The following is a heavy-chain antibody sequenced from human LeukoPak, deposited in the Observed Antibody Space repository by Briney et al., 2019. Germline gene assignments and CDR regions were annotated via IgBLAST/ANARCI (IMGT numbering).Heavy chain of an antibody. CDR2: IHPSGTST. J-gene: IGHJ4*02. CDR3: ARERQGGYFDY. D-gene: IGHD1-26*01. V-gene: IGHV1-46*01. Sequence: ASVKVSCKASGYTFTNYYCHWVRQAPGQGLERMGVIHPSGTSTTYAQKFQGRVTMTRDTSTSTVYMELSSLRSEDTAVYYCARERQGGYFDYWGQGTLVTVSS. CDR1: GYTFTNYY.